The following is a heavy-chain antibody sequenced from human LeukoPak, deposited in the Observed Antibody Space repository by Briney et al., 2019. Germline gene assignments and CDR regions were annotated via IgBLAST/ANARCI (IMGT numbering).Heavy chain of an antibody. CDR3: AVHCSGGSCYLNSFDY. V-gene: IGHV1-8*01. D-gene: IGHD2-15*01. Sequence: ASAKVSCKASGYTFTSYDINWVRQATGQGLEWMGWMNPNSGNTGYAQKFQGRVTMTRNTSISTAYMELSSLRSEDTAVYYCAVHCSGGSCYLNSFDYWGQGTLVTVSS. J-gene: IGHJ4*02. CDR1: GYTFTSYD. CDR2: MNPNSGNT.